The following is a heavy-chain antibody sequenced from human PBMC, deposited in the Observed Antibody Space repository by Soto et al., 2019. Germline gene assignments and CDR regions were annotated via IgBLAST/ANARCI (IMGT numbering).Heavy chain of an antibody. CDR3: VKVSTFYDILTGYYSTNFFDP. CDR1: GFTFSEYS. V-gene: IGHV3-64D*06. D-gene: IGHD3-9*01. CDR2: ISSDGDIT. Sequence: LRLSCSASGFTFSEYSMHWVRQAPGKGLQYXSTISSDGDITYYADSVKGRFTISRDNSKNTLYLQMNSLRPEDTAVYYCVKVSTFYDILTGYYSTNFFDPWGQGTLVTVSS. J-gene: IGHJ5*02.